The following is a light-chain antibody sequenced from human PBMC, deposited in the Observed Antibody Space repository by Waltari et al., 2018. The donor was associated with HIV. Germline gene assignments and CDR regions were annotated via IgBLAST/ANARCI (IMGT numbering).Light chain of an antibody. Sequence: QSALTQPRSVSGSPGQSVTISCTGTSSDVGGFNFVSWYQQHPGKAPKLMIYDVTKRPSGVPDRFAGSKFDNTASLTISGLQAYDEADYYGCSYAGSYTLVVFGGGTKLTVL. J-gene: IGLJ2*01. CDR1: SSDVGGFNF. CDR2: DVT. CDR3: CSYAGSYTLVV. V-gene: IGLV2-11*01.